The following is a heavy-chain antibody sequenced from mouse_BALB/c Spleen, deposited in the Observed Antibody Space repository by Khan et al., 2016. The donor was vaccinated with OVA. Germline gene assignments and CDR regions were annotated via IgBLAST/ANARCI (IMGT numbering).Heavy chain of an antibody. CDR3: ARRGLRWDFDY. D-gene: IGHD1-1*01. Sequence: QVRLQQSGAELAKPGASVKMSCTASGYTFINFWILWVKQRPGQGLEWIGYINPSTGYTEYTQNFKDKATLTEDKSSSTAYMQLSSLTSEESAVYYCARRGLRWDFDYWGQGTTLTVSS. J-gene: IGHJ2*01. CDR2: INPSTGYT. V-gene: IGHV1-7*01. CDR1: GYTFINFW.